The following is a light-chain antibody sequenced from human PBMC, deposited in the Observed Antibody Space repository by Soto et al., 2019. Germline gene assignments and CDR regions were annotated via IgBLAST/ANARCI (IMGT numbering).Light chain of an antibody. CDR2: RNN. Sequence: QSVLTQPPSASGTPGQRVTISCSGSRSNIGSNPVQWYQQVPGTAPKLLIYRNNERPSGVPDRFSGSKSGTSASLAISGLQSEDKADYPWATGENRIYGPVSGEGTKLT. J-gene: IGLJ3*02. CDR3: ATGENRIYGPV. V-gene: IGLV1-44*01. CDR1: RSNIGSNP.